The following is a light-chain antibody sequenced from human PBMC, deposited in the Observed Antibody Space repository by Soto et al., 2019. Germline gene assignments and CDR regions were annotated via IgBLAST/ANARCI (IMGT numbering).Light chain of an antibody. Sequence: EIVLTQSPGTLSLSPGERATLSCRASQSVRSSHLAWYQQKPGQAPRLLIYGVSSRATGIPGRFSGSGSGTDFSLTISRLEPEDFAVYSCQQYSSSPATFGQGTKVDIK. CDR2: GVS. CDR3: QQYSSSPAT. V-gene: IGKV3-20*01. J-gene: IGKJ1*01. CDR1: QSVRSSH.